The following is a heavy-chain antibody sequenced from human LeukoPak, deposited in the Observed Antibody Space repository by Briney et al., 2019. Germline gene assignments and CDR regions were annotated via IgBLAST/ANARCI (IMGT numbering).Heavy chain of an antibody. V-gene: IGHV3-30*02. Sequence: GGSLRLSCAASGFTFSGSAMHWVRQAPGKGLEWVAFIRYDGSNKYYADFVKGRFTISRDNSKNTLYLQMNSLRAEDTAVYYCAKDRRYYGSGSYWNWFDPWGQGTLVTVSS. CDR1: GFTFSGSA. CDR3: AKDRRYYGSGSYWNWFDP. D-gene: IGHD3-10*01. J-gene: IGHJ5*02. CDR2: IRYDGSNK.